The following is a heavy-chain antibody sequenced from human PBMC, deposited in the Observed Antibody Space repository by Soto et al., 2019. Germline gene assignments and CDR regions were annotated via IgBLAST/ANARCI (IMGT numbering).Heavy chain of an antibody. Sequence: ASVKVSCKASGYTFTGYYMHWVLQAPGQGLEWMGWINPNSGGTNYAQKFQGRVTMTRDTSISTAYMELSRLRSDDTAVYYCARVTSGWVAVAGGYYGMDVWGQGTTVTVSS. D-gene: IGHD6-19*01. CDR2: INPNSGGT. CDR3: ARVTSGWVAVAGGYYGMDV. CDR1: GYTFTGYY. V-gene: IGHV1-2*02. J-gene: IGHJ6*02.